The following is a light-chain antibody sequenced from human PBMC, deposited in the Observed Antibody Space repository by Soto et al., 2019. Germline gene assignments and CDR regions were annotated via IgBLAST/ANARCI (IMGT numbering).Light chain of an antibody. CDR1: QTVNSNF. V-gene: IGKV3-20*01. CDR3: QQYAYPPFP. Sequence: EVVLTQSPGTLSLSPGERATLSCRASQTVNSNFLAWYQHKPGQAPRLLISGTSSRAAGIPDRFSGSGSGTDFALTISRLQPEDFAVYYCQQYAYPPFPFGPGTKVDIK. CDR2: GTS. J-gene: IGKJ3*01.